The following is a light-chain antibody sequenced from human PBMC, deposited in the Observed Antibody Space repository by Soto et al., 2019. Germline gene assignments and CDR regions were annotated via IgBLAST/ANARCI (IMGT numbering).Light chain of an antibody. CDR1: QSVSSN. J-gene: IGKJ1*01. V-gene: IGKV3-15*01. CDR3: QQCNNWPRT. CDR2: GAS. Sequence: EIVMTQSPATLSVSPGERATLSCRASQSVSSNLAWYQQKPGQAPRLLIYGASTRATGIPERFSGSGSGTEVHLTISSLPPENVAIYYCQQCNNWPRTFGQGTKLEVK.